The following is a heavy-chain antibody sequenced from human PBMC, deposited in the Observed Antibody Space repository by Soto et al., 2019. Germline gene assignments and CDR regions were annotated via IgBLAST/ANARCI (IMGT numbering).Heavy chain of an antibody. D-gene: IGHD6-13*01. Sequence: EVQLLESGGGLVQPGGSLRLSCAASGFTFSSYAMSWVRQAPRRGLEWVSAISGSGGSPYYADSLKGRFTISRDNSKNTLYLQMNSLGAEDTAVYYRAKAGANSSSWSLSWFDPWGQGTLVTVSS. CDR2: ISGSGGSP. V-gene: IGHV3-23*01. CDR1: GFTFSSYA. CDR3: AKAGANSSSWSLSWFDP. J-gene: IGHJ5*02.